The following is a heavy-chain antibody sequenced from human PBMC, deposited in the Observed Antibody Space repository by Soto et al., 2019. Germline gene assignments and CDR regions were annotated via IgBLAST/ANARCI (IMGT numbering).Heavy chain of an antibody. Sequence: QVQLVQSGAEVKKPGASVKVSCKASGYTFTSYYMHWVRQAPGQGLEWMGIINPSGTTTDYAQKFQGRVTMTRDTSTSTYYMELRSLRSADTAVYYCARPQIASHLYYGMEVWGQGTTVTVSS. V-gene: IGHV1-46*01. D-gene: IGHD3-16*01. CDR1: GYTFTSYY. CDR2: INPSGTTT. CDR3: ARPQIASHLYYGMEV. J-gene: IGHJ6*02.